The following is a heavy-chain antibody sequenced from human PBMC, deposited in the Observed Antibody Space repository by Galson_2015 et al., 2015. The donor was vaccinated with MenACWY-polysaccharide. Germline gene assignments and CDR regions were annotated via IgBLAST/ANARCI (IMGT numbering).Heavy chain of an antibody. D-gene: IGHD6-13*01. CDR3: VKGGYSSSWYRGDY. J-gene: IGHJ4*02. V-gene: IGHV3-64D*06. CDR1: GFTFSSYV. Sequence: SLRLSCAASGFTFSSYVMHWVRQAPGTGLEYVSGISSNGGSTYYADSVTGRFTISRDNSKNTLYLQMSSLRAEDTAVYYCVKGGYSSSWYRGDYWGQGTLVTVSS. CDR2: ISSNGGST.